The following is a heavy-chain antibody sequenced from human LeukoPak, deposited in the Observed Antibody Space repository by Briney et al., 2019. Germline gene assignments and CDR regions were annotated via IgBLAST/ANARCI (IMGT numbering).Heavy chain of an antibody. D-gene: IGHD3-16*01. Sequence: PSQTLSLTCTVSGGSISSGGYYWSWIRQHPGKGLEWIGYIYYSGSTYYNPSLKSRVTISVDTSKNQFSLKLSSVTAVDTAVYYCARWGPARMEGYFDYWGQGTLVTVSS. J-gene: IGHJ4*02. V-gene: IGHV4-31*03. CDR1: GGSISSGGYY. CDR3: ARWGPARMEGYFDY. CDR2: IYYSGST.